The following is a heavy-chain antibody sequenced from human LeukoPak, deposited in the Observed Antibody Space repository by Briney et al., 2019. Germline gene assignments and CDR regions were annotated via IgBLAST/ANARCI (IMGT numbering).Heavy chain of an antibody. CDR2: IIPIFGTA. J-gene: IGHJ6*03. V-gene: IGHV1-69*05. D-gene: IGHD5/OR15-5a*01. Sequence: ASVKVSCKASGGTFSSYAISWVRQAPGQGLEWMGGIIPIFGTANYAQKFQGRVTITTDESTSTAYMELSSLRSEDTAVYYCARDRVYDFNYYYYYMDVWGKGTTVTVSS. CDR1: GGTFSSYA. CDR3: ARDRVYDFNYYYYYMDV.